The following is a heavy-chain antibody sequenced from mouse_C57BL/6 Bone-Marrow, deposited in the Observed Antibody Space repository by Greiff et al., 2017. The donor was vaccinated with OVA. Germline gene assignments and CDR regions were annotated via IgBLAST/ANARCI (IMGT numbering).Heavy chain of an antibody. J-gene: IGHJ4*01. CDR3: ARDYDYDYYAMDY. CDR2: ISDGGSYT. V-gene: IGHV5-4*01. CDR1: GFTFSSYA. D-gene: IGHD2-4*01. Sequence: EVKLVESGGGLVKPGGSLKLSCAASGFTFSSYAMSWVRQTPEKRLEWVATISDGGSYTYYPDNVKGRFTISRDNAKNILYLQMSHLKSEDTAMYYCARDYDYDYYAMDYWGQGTSVTVTS.